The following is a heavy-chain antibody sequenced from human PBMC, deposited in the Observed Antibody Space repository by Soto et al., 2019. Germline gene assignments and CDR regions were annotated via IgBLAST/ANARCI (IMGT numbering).Heavy chain of an antibody. J-gene: IGHJ5*02. CDR2: IWYDGSNK. CDR1: GFTFSSYG. V-gene: IGHV3-33*01. Sequence: GGSLRLSCGASGFTFSSYGMHWVRQAPGKGLEWVAVIWYDGSNKYYADSVKGRFTISRDNSKNTLYLQMNSLRAEDTAVYYCARGGTMTYNWFDPWGQGTLVTVSS. CDR3: ARGGTMTYNWFDP. D-gene: IGHD3-22*01.